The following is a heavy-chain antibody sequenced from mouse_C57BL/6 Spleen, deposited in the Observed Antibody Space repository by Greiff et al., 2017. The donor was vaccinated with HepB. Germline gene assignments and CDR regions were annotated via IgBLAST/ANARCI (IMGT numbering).Heavy chain of an antibody. V-gene: IGHV1-26*01. D-gene: IGHD2-5*01. J-gene: IGHJ1*03. CDR2: INPNNGGT. CDR1: GYTFTDYY. Sequence: EVQLQQSGPELVKPGASVKISCKASGYTFTDYYMNWVKQSHGKSLEWIGDINPNNGGTSYNQKFKGKATLTVDKSSSTAYMELRSLTSEDSAVYYCARGEAGYYSNYWYFDVWGTGTTVTVSS. CDR3: ARGEAGYYSNYWYFDV.